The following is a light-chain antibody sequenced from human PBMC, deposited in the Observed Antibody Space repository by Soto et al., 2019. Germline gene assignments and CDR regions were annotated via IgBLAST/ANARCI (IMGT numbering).Light chain of an antibody. CDR1: QSVSSY. CDR2: DAS. V-gene: IGKV3-11*01. Sequence: ILLTQSPSTLSLSPGERATLSCRASQSVSSYLAWYQQKPGQAPRLLIYDASNRATGIPARFSGSGSGTDFTLTISSLEPEDLAVYYCQQRSNWPPLTFGGGTKVEIK. CDR3: QQRSNWPPLT. J-gene: IGKJ4*01.